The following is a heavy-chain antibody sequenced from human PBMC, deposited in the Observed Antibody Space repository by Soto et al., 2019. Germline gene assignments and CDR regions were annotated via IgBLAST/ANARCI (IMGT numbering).Heavy chain of an antibody. V-gene: IGHV3-48*02. J-gene: IGHJ4*02. CDR3: AREGGVAAAGNFDY. CDR1: GFTCSTYS. Sequence: GGSLRLSCAASGFTCSTYSMNWVRQAPGKGLEWVSYISSTSFTIYYADSVKGRFTISRDNAKNSLYLQMNSLRDEDTAVYYCAREGGVAAAGNFDYWGQGTLVTVSS. CDR2: ISSTSFTI. D-gene: IGHD6-13*01.